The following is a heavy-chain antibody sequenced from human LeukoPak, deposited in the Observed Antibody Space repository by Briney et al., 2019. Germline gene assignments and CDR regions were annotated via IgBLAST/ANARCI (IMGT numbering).Heavy chain of an antibody. CDR3: ARGGFEAGRRLGAFDI. D-gene: IGHD6-13*01. J-gene: IGHJ3*02. V-gene: IGHV3-48*04. CDR1: GFTFSSYS. CDR2: ISSSSSTI. Sequence: PGGALRLSCAASGFTFSSYSMNWVRQAPGKGLEWVSSISSSSSTIYYADSVKGRFTISRDNAKNSLYLQMNSLRAEDTAVYYCARGGFEAGRRLGAFDIWGQGTMVTVSS.